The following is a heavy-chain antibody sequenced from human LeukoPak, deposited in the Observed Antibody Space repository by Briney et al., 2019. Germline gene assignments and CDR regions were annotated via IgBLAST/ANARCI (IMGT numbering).Heavy chain of an antibody. CDR2: ISSSSSTI. CDR1: GFTFSSYS. D-gene: IGHD2-2*02. Sequence: PPGGSPRLSCAASGFTFSSYSMNWVRQAPGKGLEWVSYISSSSSTIYYADSVKGRFTISRDNAKNSLYLQMNSLRAEDTAVYYCARDYSRFYTGNWFDPWGQGTLVTVSS. J-gene: IGHJ5*02. V-gene: IGHV3-48*01. CDR3: ARDYSRFYTGNWFDP.